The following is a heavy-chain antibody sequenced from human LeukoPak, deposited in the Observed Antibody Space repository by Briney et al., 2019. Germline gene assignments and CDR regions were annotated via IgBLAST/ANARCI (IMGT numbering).Heavy chain of an antibody. CDR3: ARGFRDAYSRKFDS. CDR2: MNPNSGNT. D-gene: IGHD1-26*01. CDR1: GYTFTSYD. Sequence: GASVEVSCKASGYTFTSYDINWVRQAAGQGLEWMAWMNPNSGNTGYAQKFQGRVTVTRNTSIDTAYMELSSLRSEDTAVYYCARGFRDAYSRKFDSWGQGALVTVSS. J-gene: IGHJ4*02. V-gene: IGHV1-8*01.